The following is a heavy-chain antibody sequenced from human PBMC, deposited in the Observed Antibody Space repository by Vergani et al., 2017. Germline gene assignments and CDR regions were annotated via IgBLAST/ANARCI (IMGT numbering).Heavy chain of an antibody. CDR2: ISKDGKHD. CDR3: ARDVTYIFVSSSDYSHLLYY. CDR1: GFGFKNFA. J-gene: IGHJ4*02. D-gene: IGHD3-22*01. V-gene: IGHV3-30*03. Sequence: QVSLVESGGGVVKPGRSLTLTCSASGFGFKNFAMHWVRQAPGKGLEGVATISKDGKHDYYEPSVRGRFAVSRDDFKNTMYLQIDRLTTDDTAVYFCARDVTYIFVSSSDYSHLLYYWGQGMLVTVSS.